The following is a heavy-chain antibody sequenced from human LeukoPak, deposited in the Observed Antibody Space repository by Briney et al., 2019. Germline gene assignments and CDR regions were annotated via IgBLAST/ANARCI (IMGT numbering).Heavy chain of an antibody. V-gene: IGHV1-18*01. J-gene: IGHJ4*02. CDR1: GYTFTSYG. CDR3: AREKSYYYDSSGYYIFDY. CDR2: ISAYNGNT. Sequence: ASVKVSCKASGYTFTSYGISWVRQAPGQGLEWMGWISAYNGNTNYAQKLQGRVTMTTDTSTSTAYMELRSLRSDGTAVYYCAREKSYYYDSSGYYIFDYWGQGTLVTVSS. D-gene: IGHD3-22*01.